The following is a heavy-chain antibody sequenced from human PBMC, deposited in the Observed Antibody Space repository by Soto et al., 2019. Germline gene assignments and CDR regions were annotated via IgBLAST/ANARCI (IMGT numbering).Heavy chain of an antibody. CDR1: GFTFKGAW. CDR3: ARRDGYNFDY. V-gene: IGHV3-15*07. Sequence: GGSLSLSCVASGFTFKGAWMNWVRQAPGKGLEWVGRVKSKVDGGTIDYAAPVKGGFTISRDDSKDTLYLQMGSLRAEDMAVYYCARRDGYNFDYWGQGTLVTVSS. CDR2: VKSKVDGGTI. J-gene: IGHJ4*02. D-gene: IGHD5-12*01.